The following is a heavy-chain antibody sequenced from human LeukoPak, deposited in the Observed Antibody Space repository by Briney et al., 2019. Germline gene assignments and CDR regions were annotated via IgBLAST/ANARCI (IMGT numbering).Heavy chain of an antibody. CDR3: AREENGGVYDDGFDI. CDR1: GFTVKKNF. CDR2: IRTGGDT. D-gene: IGHD5/OR15-5a*01. J-gene: IGHJ3*02. V-gene: IGHV3-53*01. Sequence: PGGSLGLSCAASGFTVKKNFMYWVRQAPGKGLEWVSVIRTGGDTHYADSVKGRFSISRDDSKNTIYLQMNSLRAEDTAVYYCAREENGGVYDDGFDIWGQGAMVIVSS.